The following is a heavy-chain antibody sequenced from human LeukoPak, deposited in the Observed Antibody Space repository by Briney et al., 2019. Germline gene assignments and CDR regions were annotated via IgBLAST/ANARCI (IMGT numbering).Heavy chain of an antibody. J-gene: IGHJ4*02. CDR2: ISGSSSTI. Sequence: GGSLRLSCAASGFTFSDYYMNWIRQAPGKGLEWVSYISGSSSTIYYADSVKGRFTISRDNAKNSLYLQMNSLRDEDTAVYYCARVMVMVAATVGPSDYWGQGTLVTVSS. V-gene: IGHV3-11*04. CDR3: ARVMVMVAATVGPSDY. D-gene: IGHD2-15*01. CDR1: GFTFSDYY.